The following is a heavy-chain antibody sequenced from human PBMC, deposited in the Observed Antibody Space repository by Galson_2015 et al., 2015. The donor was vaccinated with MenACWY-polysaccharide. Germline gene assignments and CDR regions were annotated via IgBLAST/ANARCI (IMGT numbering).Heavy chain of an antibody. CDR3: ARAESTAQIRGYFDY. CDR2: ISYDGSNK. Sequence: SLRLSCAASGFTFSSYAMHWVRQAPGKGLEWVAVISYDGSNKYYADSVKGRFTISRDNSKNTLYLQMNSLRAEDTAVYYCARAESTAQIRGYFDYWGQGTLVTVSS. V-gene: IGHV3-30-3*01. J-gene: IGHJ4*02. CDR1: GFTFSSYA. D-gene: IGHD2-2*01.